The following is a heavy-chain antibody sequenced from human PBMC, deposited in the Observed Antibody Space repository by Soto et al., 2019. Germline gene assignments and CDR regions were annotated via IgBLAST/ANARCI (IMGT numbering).Heavy chain of an antibody. Sequence: SETLSLTCTVSGGSISSGGYYWSWIRQHPGKGLEWIGEIYHSGSTNYNPSLKSRVTISVDKSKNQFSLKLSSVTAADTAVYYCARVIWNYYGSGSSAFDIWGQGTMVTVSS. V-gene: IGHV4-39*07. J-gene: IGHJ3*02. CDR2: IYHSGST. CDR3: ARVIWNYYGSGSSAFDI. D-gene: IGHD3-10*01. CDR1: GGSISSGGYY.